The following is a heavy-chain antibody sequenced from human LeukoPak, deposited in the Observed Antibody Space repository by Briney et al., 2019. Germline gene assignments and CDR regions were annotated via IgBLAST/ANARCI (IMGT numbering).Heavy chain of an antibody. V-gene: IGHV4-34*01. Sequence: SETLSLTCAVYGGSFSGYYWSWIRQPPGKGLEWIGEINHSGSTNYNPSLKSRVTISVDTSKNQFSLKLSSVTAADTAVYYCARGVDYMDVWGKGTTVTVSS. CDR2: INHSGST. CDR1: GGSFSGYY. J-gene: IGHJ6*03. CDR3: ARGVDYMDV. D-gene: IGHD1-26*01.